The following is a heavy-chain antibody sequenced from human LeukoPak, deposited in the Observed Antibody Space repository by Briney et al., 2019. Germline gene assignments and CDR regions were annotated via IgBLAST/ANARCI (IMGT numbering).Heavy chain of an antibody. CDR3: AKDPSVDSSGYRSRYFQH. D-gene: IGHD3-22*01. CDR1: AFTFRPYA. CDR2: VSGSGGST. V-gene: IGHV3-23*01. Sequence: GGSLRLSCAASAFTFRPYAMIWVRQAPGKGLDWVSTVSGSGGSTYYADSVKGRFTISRDNSNNPLYLEMNSLRAEDTAVYYCAKDPSVDSSGYRSRYFQHWGQGTLVTVSS. J-gene: IGHJ1*01.